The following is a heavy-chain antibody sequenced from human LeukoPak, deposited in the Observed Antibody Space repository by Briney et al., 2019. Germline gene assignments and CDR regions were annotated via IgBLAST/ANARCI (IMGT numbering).Heavy chain of an antibody. J-gene: IGHJ3*02. CDR3: ARAGGYSYGYSAFDI. V-gene: IGHV4-59*08. CDR2: IYYCGST. Sequence: SETLSLTCTVSGGSISSYYWSWIRQPPGKGLEWIGYIYYCGSTNYNPSLKSRVTISVDTSKNQFSLKLSSVTAADTAVYYCARAGGYSYGYSAFDIWGQGTMVTVSS. D-gene: IGHD5-18*01. CDR1: GGSISSYY.